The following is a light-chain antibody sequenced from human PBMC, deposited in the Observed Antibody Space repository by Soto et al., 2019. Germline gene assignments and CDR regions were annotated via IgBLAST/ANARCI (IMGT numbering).Light chain of an antibody. J-gene: IGKJ1*01. CDR1: QSVSSSY. CDR2: GAS. CDR3: QQYDTRCT. Sequence: EIVLTQSPGTLSLSPGERATLSCRASQSVSSSYLAWYQQKPGQAPRLLIYGASSRATGIPDRFSGSGSGTDFTLTISRLEPEDFAVYYCQQYDTRCTFGQGTKVEVK. V-gene: IGKV3-20*01.